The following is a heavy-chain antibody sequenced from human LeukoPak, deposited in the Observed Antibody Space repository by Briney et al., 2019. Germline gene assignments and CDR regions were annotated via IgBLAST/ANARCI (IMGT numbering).Heavy chain of an antibody. J-gene: IGHJ3*02. V-gene: IGHV3-48*01. CDR1: GFTFRSYS. Sequence: PGGSLRLSCAASGFTFRSYSMNWVRQAPGKGLEWVSYISSSSSTIYYADSVKGRFTISRDNAKNSLYLQMNSLRAEDTAVYYCARGYIVGARPDAFDIWGQGTMVTVSS. CDR2: ISSSSSTI. D-gene: IGHD1-26*01. CDR3: ARGYIVGARPDAFDI.